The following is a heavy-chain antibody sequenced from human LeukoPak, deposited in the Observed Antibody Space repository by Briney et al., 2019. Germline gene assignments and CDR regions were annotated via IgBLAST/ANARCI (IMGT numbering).Heavy chain of an antibody. CDR1: GFPVSINS. CDR3: ARDLNWETY. Sequence: GGSLRLSCTVSGFPVSINSMTWVRQAPGKGLEWVANIKTDGSQIYYVDSMKGRFTISRDNAKNSLYLQMNSLRAEDTAVYYCARDLNWETYWGQGTLVSVSS. D-gene: IGHD7-27*01. V-gene: IGHV3-7*01. CDR2: IKTDGSQI. J-gene: IGHJ4*02.